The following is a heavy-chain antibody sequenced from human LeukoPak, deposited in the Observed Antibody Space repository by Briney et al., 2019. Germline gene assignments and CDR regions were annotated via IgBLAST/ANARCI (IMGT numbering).Heavy chain of an antibody. CDR1: GYTFTSYY. D-gene: IGHD1-1*01. V-gene: IGHV1-46*01. CDR3: ARDGLERRNYFDY. J-gene: IGHJ4*02. CDR2: INPSCGST. Sequence: ASVKVSCKASGYTFTSYYMHWVRQAPAQGLEWMGIINPSCGSTSYAQKFQGRVTMTRDMSTSTVYMELSSLRSQDTAVYYCARDGLERRNYFDYWVQGTLVTVSS.